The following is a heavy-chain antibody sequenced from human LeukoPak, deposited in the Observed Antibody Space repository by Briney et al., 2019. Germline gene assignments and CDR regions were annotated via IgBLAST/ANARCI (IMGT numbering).Heavy chain of an antibody. Sequence: SETLSLTCTVSGGSISSYYWSWIRQPAGRGLEWIGRIYTSGSTNYNPSLKSRVTMSVDTSKNQFSLKLSSVTAADTAVYYCAREGGSSGYFFSWFDPWGQGTLVTVSS. V-gene: IGHV4-4*07. CDR1: GGSISSYY. J-gene: IGHJ5*02. CDR3: AREGGSSGYFFSWFDP. D-gene: IGHD3-22*01. CDR2: IYTSGST.